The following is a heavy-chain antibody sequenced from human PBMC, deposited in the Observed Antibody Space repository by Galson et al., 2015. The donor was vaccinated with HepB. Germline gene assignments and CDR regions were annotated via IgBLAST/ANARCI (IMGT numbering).Heavy chain of an antibody. CDR2: ISGSGGST. V-gene: IGHV3-23*01. D-gene: IGHD3-16*02. J-gene: IGHJ4*02. CDR3: AKAPMYDYVWGSYRYDGWGYYFDY. Sequence: SLRLSCAASGFTFSSYAMSWVRQAPGKGLEWVSAISGSGGSTYYADSVKGRFTISRDNSKNTLYLQMNSLRAEDTAVYYCAKAPMYDYVWGSYRYDGWGYYFDYWGQGTLVTVSS. CDR1: GFTFSSYA.